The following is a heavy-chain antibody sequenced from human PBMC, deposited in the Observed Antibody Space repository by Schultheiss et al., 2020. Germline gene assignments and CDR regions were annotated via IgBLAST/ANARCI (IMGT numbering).Heavy chain of an antibody. CDR3: ARLGWLPAAAFDY. CDR1: GGSISSGGYY. CDR2: IYYSGST. V-gene: IGHV4-31*03. D-gene: IGHD5-12*01. J-gene: IGHJ4*02. Sequence: SETLSLTCTVSGGSISSGGYYWSWIRQHPGKGLEWIGYIYYSGSTYYNPSLKSRVTISVDTSKNQFSLKLSSVTAADTAVYYCARLGWLPAAAFDYWGQGTLVTVYS.